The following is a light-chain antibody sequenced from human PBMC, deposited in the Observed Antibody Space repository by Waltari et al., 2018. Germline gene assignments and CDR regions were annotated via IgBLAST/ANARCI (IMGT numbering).Light chain of an antibody. Sequence: SYELTQPPSVSVSPGQTARITCSGDALQKQYAYWYQQKPGQAPVLVIYQDSERPSGIPERFSGSSSGTTVTLTISGVQAEDEADYYCQSADSSGTYVVFGGGTKLTVL. CDR3: QSADSSGTYVV. CDR1: ALQKQY. J-gene: IGLJ2*01. V-gene: IGLV3-25*03. CDR2: QDS.